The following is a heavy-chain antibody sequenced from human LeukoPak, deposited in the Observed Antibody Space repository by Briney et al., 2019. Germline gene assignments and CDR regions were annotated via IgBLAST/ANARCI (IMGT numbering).Heavy chain of an antibody. D-gene: IGHD2-2*01. CDR3: ARLYATSWGFFDP. CDR2: IRNDGKTQ. Sequence: GGSLRLSCAASGFTFKSYGLHRVRRAPGKGLEWVAFIRNDGKTQYYADSVKGRFTISRDNSRNTTFLQMNSLRPEDTAVYYCARLYATSWGFFDPWGRGTLVTVSS. CDR1: GFTFKSYG. V-gene: IGHV3-30*02. J-gene: IGHJ2*01.